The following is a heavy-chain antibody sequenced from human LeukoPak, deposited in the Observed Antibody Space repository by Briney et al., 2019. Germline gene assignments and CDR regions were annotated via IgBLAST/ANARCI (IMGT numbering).Heavy chain of an antibody. CDR3: VRYLNYYDSSGYYEYFDY. CDR2: ISNEGNT. J-gene: IGHJ4*02. CDR1: GFTVSTSY. V-gene: IGHV3-53*01. Sequence: PGGSLRLSCAASGFTVSTSYMSWVRQAPGKGLECISVISNEGNTYYADSVKGRFTISRDNSKNTLYLQMNSLRAEDTAVYYCVRYLNYYDSSGYYEYFDYWGQGTLVTVSS. D-gene: IGHD3-22*01.